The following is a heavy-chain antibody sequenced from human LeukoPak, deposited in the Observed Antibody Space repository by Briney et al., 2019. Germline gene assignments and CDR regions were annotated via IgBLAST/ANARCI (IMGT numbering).Heavy chain of an antibody. Sequence: GGSLRLSCAASGFTFSSYSMNWVRQAPGKGLEWVSYISSSSSTIYYADSVKGRFTISRDNAKNSLYLQMNSLRDEDTAVYYCARERVVVEYTYYYYYGMDVCGQGTTVTVSS. CDR1: GFTFSSYS. V-gene: IGHV3-48*02. CDR2: ISSSSSTI. J-gene: IGHJ6*02. CDR3: ARERVVVEYTYYYYYGMDV. D-gene: IGHD3-22*01.